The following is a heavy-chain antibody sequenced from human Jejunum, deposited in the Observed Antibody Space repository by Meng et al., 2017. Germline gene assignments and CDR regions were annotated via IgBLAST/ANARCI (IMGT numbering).Heavy chain of an antibody. CDR3: ARSISWYFDY. V-gene: IGHV4-31*03. D-gene: IGHD6-19*01. CDR2: IYYSGST. Sequence: QLKLQAWCARLVNPTQCLSLTVRVSAGHITSGFYWSWIRQYPGKGLEWIGYIYYSGSTKYNPSLKSRVTISVDTSKNQFSLNLSSVTAADTAVYYCARSISWYFDYTGQGTLVTVSS. CDR1: AGHITSGFY. J-gene: IGHJ4*02.